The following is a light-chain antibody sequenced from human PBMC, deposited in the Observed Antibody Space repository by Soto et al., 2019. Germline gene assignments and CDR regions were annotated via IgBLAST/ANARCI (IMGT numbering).Light chain of an antibody. CDR1: QSVSSH. Sequence: EIVLTQSPATLSVSPGGGATLSCRASQSVSSHLAWYQQKPGQGPRLLIYDASTRATGIPARFSGSGSGTEFTLTISSLQSEDFGVYYCQHYDFWHLTFGQGTKVDIK. CDR3: QHYDFWHLT. V-gene: IGKV3-15*01. J-gene: IGKJ1*01. CDR2: DAS.